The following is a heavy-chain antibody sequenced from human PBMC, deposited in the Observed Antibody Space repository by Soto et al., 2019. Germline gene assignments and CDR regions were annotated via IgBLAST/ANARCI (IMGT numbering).Heavy chain of an antibody. D-gene: IGHD1-7*01. V-gene: IGHV4-34*01. CDR1: GDSFSGYY. CDR3: ARGGRFQLLIVDQRHYLMDV. Sequence: SETLSLTCQVSGDSFSGYYWTWIRQSPGKGLDWIGEINPSGTANYNPSLKSRVVISIDTANNQFSLRINSVTAADTAVYYCARGGRFQLLIVDQRHYLMDVSAKRTTVTVS. J-gene: IGHJ6*03. CDR2: INPSGTA.